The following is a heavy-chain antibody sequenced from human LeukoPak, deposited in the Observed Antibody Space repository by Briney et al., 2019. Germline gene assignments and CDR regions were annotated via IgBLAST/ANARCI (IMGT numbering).Heavy chain of an antibody. CDR2: INNDGSGT. CDR1: GFTFSSYW. CDR3: ARVTGYDSSGYVDY. J-gene: IGHJ4*02. D-gene: IGHD3-22*01. Sequence: GGSLRLSCAASGFTFSSYWMHWVCQAPGKGPVWVSRINNDGSGTTYADSVKGRFTISGDDAKNTLYLQMNSLRAEDTAVYYCARVTGYDSSGYVDYWGQGTLVTVSS. V-gene: IGHV3-74*01.